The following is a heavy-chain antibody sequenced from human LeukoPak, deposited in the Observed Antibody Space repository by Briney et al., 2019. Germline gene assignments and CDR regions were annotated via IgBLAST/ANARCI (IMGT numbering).Heavy chain of an antibody. CDR2: IYPRDGST. CDR3: ARKQTSLPLDF. D-gene: IGHD6-13*01. J-gene: IGHJ4*02. V-gene: IGHV1-46*01. Sequence: ASVTVSCTASGYTFTNNYLHWVRQAPGQGLEWMGMIYPRDGSTSYAQNFQGRVTVTRDTSTTTVHMELRGLRSEDTAVYYCARKQTSLPLDFWGQGTLVTVSS. CDR1: GYTFTNNY.